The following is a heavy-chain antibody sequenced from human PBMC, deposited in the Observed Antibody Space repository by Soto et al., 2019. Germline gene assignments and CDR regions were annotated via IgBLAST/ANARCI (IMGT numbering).Heavy chain of an antibody. V-gene: IGHV4-30-4*08. CDR3: ARALYSSFPRYYYYGMDV. CDR2: IYYSGST. D-gene: IGHD4-4*01. J-gene: IGHJ6*02. Sequence: PSETLSLTCTVSGGSFSSGAYYWSWIRQHPGKGLEWIGYIYYSGSTSYNPSLKSRVTISVDTSKNQFSLKLSSVTAADAAVYYCARALYSSFPRYYYYGMDVWGQGTTVTVSS. CDR1: GGSFSSGAYY.